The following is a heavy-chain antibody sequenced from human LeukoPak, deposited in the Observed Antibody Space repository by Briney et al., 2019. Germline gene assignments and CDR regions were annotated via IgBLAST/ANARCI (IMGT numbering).Heavy chain of an antibody. CDR3: ARIRDGYNDAYDI. V-gene: IGHV1-46*01. CDR2: INPSDGST. J-gene: IGHJ3*02. CDR1: GYTFTSDY. D-gene: IGHD5-24*01. Sequence: ASVKVSCTASGYTFTSDYIHLVRQAPGQGVEWMAIINPSDGSTTNSQKFQGRVTMTRDTSTSTVYMELSGLRSEDTALYYCARIRDGYNDAYDIWGQGTMVTVSS.